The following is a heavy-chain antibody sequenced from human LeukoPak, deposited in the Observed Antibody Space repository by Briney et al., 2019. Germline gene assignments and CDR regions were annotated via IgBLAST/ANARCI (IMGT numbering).Heavy chain of an antibody. CDR3: ARNASSLGAGAFDI. CDR2: VYYSGST. J-gene: IGHJ3*02. CDR1: GGSISSSSLY. V-gene: IGHV4-39*01. Sequence: SETLSLTCTVSGGSISSSSLYWDWIRQPPGKGLEWIGTVYYSGSTYYNPSLKSRVTISVDTSKNQFSLKLSSVTAADTAVYYCARNASSLGAGAFDIWGQGTMVAVSS. D-gene: IGHD2-2*01.